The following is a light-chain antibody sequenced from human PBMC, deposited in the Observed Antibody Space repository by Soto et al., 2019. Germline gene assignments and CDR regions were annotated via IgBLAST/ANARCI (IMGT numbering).Light chain of an antibody. CDR1: QSISSSY. J-gene: IGKJ2*01. V-gene: IGKV3-20*01. CDR2: GAS. Sequence: EIVLTQSPGTLSLSPVERATLSCRASQSISSSYLAWYQQKFGQAPMLLIYGASSRGTGIADRFSGSGSGTDFTLTISRLEPEDFAVYYCQQYGSSPPYTFGQGTKLEMK. CDR3: QQYGSSPPYT.